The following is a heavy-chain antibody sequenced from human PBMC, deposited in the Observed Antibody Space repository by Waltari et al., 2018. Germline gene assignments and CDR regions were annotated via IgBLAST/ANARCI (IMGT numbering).Heavy chain of an antibody. D-gene: IGHD7-27*01. Sequence: QVQLVQSGAEVKKPGSSVKVSCKASGGTFSRYAISWVRQAPGQGLEWMGGIIPIFGTANYAQKFQGRVTITTDESTSTAYMELSSLRSEDTAVYYCARSPGTGDHTYYFDYWGQGTLVTVSS. V-gene: IGHV1-69*05. CDR1: GGTFSRYA. CDR2: IIPIFGTA. J-gene: IGHJ4*02. CDR3: ARSPGTGDHTYYFDY.